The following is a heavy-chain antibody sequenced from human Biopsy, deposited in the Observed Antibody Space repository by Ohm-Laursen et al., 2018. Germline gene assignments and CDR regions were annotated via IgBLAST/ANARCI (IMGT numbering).Heavy chain of an antibody. CDR1: GGDINNYY. Sequence: GTLSLTCNVSGGDINNYYWSWIRQPAGKGLEWIGRIYPGGSTNYNPSLKSRVTTSVDTSKKQLSLRLRSVTAADTAMYHCASVVLGPTNDAFDLWGQGTMVVVSS. J-gene: IGHJ3*01. CDR3: ASVVLGPTNDAFDL. V-gene: IGHV4-4*07. CDR2: IYPGGST. D-gene: IGHD3-22*01.